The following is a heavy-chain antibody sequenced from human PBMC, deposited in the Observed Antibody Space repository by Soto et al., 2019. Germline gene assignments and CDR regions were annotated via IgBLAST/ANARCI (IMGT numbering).Heavy chain of an antibody. J-gene: IGHJ6*02. CDR1: GFTFTSYA. V-gene: IGHV3-30-3*01. D-gene: IGHD5-18*01. CDR2: ISYDGSSI. CDR3: AKDQGSGYSYGYLLAGGMDV. Sequence: QVQLVESGGGVVQPGRSLRLSCAASGFTFTSYAMHWVRQAPGKGLEWVAVISYDGSSIYYADSVKGRFTISRDNSKKMLYLQMNSLRAEDTALYYCAKDQGSGYSYGYLLAGGMDVWGQGTTVTVSS.